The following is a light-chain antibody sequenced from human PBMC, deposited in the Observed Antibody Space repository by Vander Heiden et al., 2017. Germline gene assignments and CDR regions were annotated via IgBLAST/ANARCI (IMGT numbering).Light chain of an antibody. CDR3: QQYYRSPLT. CDR1: QSVSSSY. J-gene: IGKJ4*01. Sequence: EIVLTQSPDPLSLSPGERATLSCRATQSVSSSYLAWYQQKPGQSPRLLIYGASSRAAGIPDRFSGSGSGTDFALTISRLEPEDFAVYYCQQYYRSPLTFGGGTKVEIK. V-gene: IGKV3-20*01. CDR2: GAS.